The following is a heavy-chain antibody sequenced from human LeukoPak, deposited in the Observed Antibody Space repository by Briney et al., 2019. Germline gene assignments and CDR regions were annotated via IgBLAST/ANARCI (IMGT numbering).Heavy chain of an antibody. Sequence: PGGSLRLSCAASGFTFSSYSMNWVRQAPGKGLEWVSSISSSASYIYYADSVKGRFTISRDNSKNTLYLQMNSLRAEDTAVYYCARRRKTALDVWGQGTTVTVSS. CDR2: ISSSASYI. CDR1: GFTFSSYS. V-gene: IGHV3-21*01. J-gene: IGHJ6*02. CDR3: ARRRKTALDV.